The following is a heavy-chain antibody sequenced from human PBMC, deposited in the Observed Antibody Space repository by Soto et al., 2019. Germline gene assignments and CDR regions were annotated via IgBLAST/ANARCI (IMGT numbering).Heavy chain of an antibody. CDR2: INHSGST. V-gene: IGHV4-34*01. D-gene: IGHD1-20*01. CDR3: ATAITFPYYYYGMDV. CDR1: GGSFSGYY. Sequence: QVQLQQWGAGLLKPSETLSLTCAVYGGSFSGYYWSWIRQPPGKGLEWIGEINHSGSTNYNPSLKRRVTISVDTSKNQFSLKLSSVTAADTAVYYCATAITFPYYYYGMDVWGQGTTVTVSS. J-gene: IGHJ6*02.